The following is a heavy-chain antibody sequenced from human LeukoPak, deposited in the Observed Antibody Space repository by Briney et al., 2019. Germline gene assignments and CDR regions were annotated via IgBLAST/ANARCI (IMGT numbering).Heavy chain of an antibody. Sequence: GGSLRLSCAASGFTFSSYEMNWVRQAPGKGLEWVSGISWNSGSIGYADSVKGRFTISRDNAKNSLYLQMNSLRAEDMALYYCAKDESAGYSSSSSVDYWGQGTLVTVSS. D-gene: IGHD6-6*01. V-gene: IGHV3-9*03. J-gene: IGHJ4*02. CDR3: AKDESAGYSSSSSVDY. CDR1: GFTFSSYE. CDR2: ISWNSGSI.